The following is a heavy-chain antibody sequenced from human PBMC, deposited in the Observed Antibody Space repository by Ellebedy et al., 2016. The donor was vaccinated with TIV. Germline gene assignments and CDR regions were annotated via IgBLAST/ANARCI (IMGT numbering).Heavy chain of an antibody. D-gene: IGHD3-10*01. CDR2: IIPFFGTA. V-gene: IGHV1-69*13. CDR1: GGTFSSYS. CDR3: ASPKRNLYDSGSHLVFGY. Sequence: ASVKVSXKASGGTFSSYSINWVRQAPGQGLAWLGGIIPFFGTARYSQKFQGRVTLSADESTSTAYMELSSLRSEDTAVYYCASPKRNLYDSGSHLVFGYWGQGTLVSVSS. J-gene: IGHJ4*02.